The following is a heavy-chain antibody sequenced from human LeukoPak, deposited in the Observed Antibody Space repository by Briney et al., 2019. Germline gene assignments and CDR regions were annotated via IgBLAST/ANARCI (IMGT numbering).Heavy chain of an antibody. Sequence: SETLSLTCTVSGGSISSYYWSWIRQPPGKGLEWIGYIYYSGSTNYNPSLKSRVTISVDTSKKQFSLKLSSVTAADTAVYYCARARGSYYGSGNKYYFDYWGQGTLVTVSS. CDR3: ARARGSYYGSGNKYYFDY. J-gene: IGHJ4*02. CDR2: IYYSGST. D-gene: IGHD3-10*01. V-gene: IGHV4-59*01. CDR1: GGSISSYY.